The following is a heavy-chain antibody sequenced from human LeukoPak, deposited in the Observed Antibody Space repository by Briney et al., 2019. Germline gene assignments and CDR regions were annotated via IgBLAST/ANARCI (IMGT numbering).Heavy chain of an antibody. CDR1: GGSISSYY. Sequence: SETLPLTCTVSGGSISSYYWSWLRQPPGKGREGIGYIYYSGNTNYNPSLKSRVTISVDTSKNQFSLKLSSVTAADTAVYYCARGGNYYPYYFDYWGQGALVIVSS. D-gene: IGHD1-26*01. J-gene: IGHJ4*02. CDR3: ARGGNYYPYYFDY. V-gene: IGHV4-59*01. CDR2: IYYSGNT.